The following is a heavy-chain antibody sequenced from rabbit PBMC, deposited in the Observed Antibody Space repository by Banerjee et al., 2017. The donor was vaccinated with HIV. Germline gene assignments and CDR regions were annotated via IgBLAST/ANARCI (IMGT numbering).Heavy chain of an antibody. CDR3: AREDNYPGYTWATPDL. J-gene: IGHJ3*01. V-gene: IGHV1S40*01. Sequence: WAKGRFTISKTSSTTVTLQMTSLTAADTATYFCAREDNYPGYTWATPDLWGQGTLVTVS. D-gene: IGHD7-1*01.